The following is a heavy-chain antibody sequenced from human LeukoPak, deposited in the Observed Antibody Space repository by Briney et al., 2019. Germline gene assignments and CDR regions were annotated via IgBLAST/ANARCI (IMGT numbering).Heavy chain of an antibody. Sequence: GGSLRLSCAASGFTFSSYSRNWVRQAPGKGLEWVSSISSGSSYIYYADSVKGRFTISRDNAKNSLYLQMNSLRAEDTAVYYCARDQSITMVRGITRAPPKYWGQGTLVTVSS. CDR3: ARDQSITMVRGITRAPPKY. V-gene: IGHV3-21*01. D-gene: IGHD3-10*01. CDR2: ISSGSSYI. CDR1: GFTFSSYS. J-gene: IGHJ4*02.